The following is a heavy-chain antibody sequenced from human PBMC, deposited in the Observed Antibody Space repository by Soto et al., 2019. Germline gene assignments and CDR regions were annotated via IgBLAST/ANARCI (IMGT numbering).Heavy chain of an antibody. V-gene: IGHV3-30*14. Sequence: GGSLRLSCAASGFTFRSYAMHWVRQAPGKGLEWVAVISYDGSNKYYADSVKGRFTVSRDNSKNTLYLQMNSLRAEDTAVYYCARGSYYYDYVWGSYRNYYGMDVWGQGTTVTVSS. J-gene: IGHJ6*02. CDR2: ISYDGSNK. D-gene: IGHD3-16*02. CDR3: ARGSYYYDYVWGSYRNYYGMDV. CDR1: GFTFRSYA.